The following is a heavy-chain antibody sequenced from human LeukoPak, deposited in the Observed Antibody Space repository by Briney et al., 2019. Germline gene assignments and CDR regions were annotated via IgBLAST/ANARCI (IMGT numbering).Heavy chain of an antibody. CDR2: INHSGST. D-gene: IGHD3-22*01. V-gene: IGHV4-34*01. Sequence: KPSETLSLTCAVYGGSFSAYYWSWVRQPPGKGLEWIGEINHSGSTNYNPSLKSRVTISVDTSKNQFSLKLSSVAAADTAVYYCARPPKYYYDSSGRLDYWGQGTLVTVSS. J-gene: IGHJ4*02. CDR1: GGSFSAYY. CDR3: ARPPKYYYDSSGRLDY.